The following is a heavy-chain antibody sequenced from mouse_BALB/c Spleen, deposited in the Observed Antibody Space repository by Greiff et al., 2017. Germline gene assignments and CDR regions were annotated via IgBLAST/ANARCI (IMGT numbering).Heavy chain of an antibody. V-gene: IGHV5-12-2*01. CDR1: GFTFSSYT. J-gene: IGHJ4*01. CDR3: ARLDGYYEPYYAMDY. CDR2: ISNGGGST. D-gene: IGHD2-3*01. Sequence: EVKLVESGGGLVQPGGSLKLSCAASGFTFSSYTMSWVRQTPEKRLEWVAYISNGGGSTYYPDTVKGRFTISRDNAKNTLYLQMSSLKSEDTAMYYCARLDGYYEPYYAMDYWGQGTSVTVSS.